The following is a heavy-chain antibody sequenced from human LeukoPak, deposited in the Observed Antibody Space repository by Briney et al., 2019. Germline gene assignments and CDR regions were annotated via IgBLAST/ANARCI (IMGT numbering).Heavy chain of an antibody. CDR3: ARRGTSGNYQMLHFGS. V-gene: IGHV4-59*08. J-gene: IGHJ4*02. CDR2: VYGTGDT. D-gene: IGHD1-7*01. Sequence: SETLSLTCTVSGTSITRTYWSWIRQPPGRGLESVGYVYGTGDTNYNPSLKSRVTMSLDTSKNQFSLTLSSVTAADTAVYYCARRGTSGNYQMLHFGSWGQGILVTVSS. CDR1: GTSITRTY.